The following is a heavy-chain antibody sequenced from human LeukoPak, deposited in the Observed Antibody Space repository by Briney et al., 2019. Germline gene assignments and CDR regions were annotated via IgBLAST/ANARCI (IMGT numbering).Heavy chain of an antibody. V-gene: IGHV1-24*01. D-gene: IGHD5-18*01. CDR1: GYTLTELS. Sequence: AASVKVSCKVSGYTLTELSMHWVRQAPGKGLEWMGGFDPEDGGTIYAQKFQGRVTMTEDTSTDTAYMELSSLRSEDTAVYYCATGPSRRGYSYGYGYFQHWGQGTLVTVSS. J-gene: IGHJ1*01. CDR3: ATGPSRRGYSYGYGYFQH. CDR2: FDPEDGGT.